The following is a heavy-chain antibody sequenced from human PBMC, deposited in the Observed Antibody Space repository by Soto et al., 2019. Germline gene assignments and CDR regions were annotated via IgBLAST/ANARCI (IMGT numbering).Heavy chain of an antibody. V-gene: IGHV2-70*01. CDR3: SRIPYYDFWSGYWHYYYYGMDV. Sequence: SGPTLVNPTQTLTLTCTFSGFSLSTSGMCVSWIRQPPGKALEWLALIDWDDDKYYSTSLKTRLTISKDTSKNQVVLTMTNMDPVDTATFYCSRIPYYDFWSGYWHYYYYGMDVWGQGTTVTVSS. D-gene: IGHD3-3*01. CDR2: IDWDDDK. J-gene: IGHJ6*02. CDR1: GFSLSTSGMC.